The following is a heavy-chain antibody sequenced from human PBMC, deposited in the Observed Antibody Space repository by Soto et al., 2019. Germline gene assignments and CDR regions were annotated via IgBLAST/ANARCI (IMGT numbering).Heavy chain of an antibody. CDR2: ISGSGGST. D-gene: IGHD3-22*01. V-gene: IGHV3-23*01. CDR3: AKAGRITMIVVAAAGLGAFDI. J-gene: IGHJ3*02. CDR1: GFTFSSYA. Sequence: GGSLRLSCAASGFTFSSYAMSWVRQAPGKGLEWVSAISGSGGSTYYADSVKGRFTISRDNSKNTLYLQMNSLRAEDTAVYYCAKAGRITMIVVAAAGLGAFDIWGQGTMVTVSS.